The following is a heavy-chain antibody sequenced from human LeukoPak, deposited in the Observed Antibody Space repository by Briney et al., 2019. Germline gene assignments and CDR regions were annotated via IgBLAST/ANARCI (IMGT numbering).Heavy chain of an antibody. D-gene: IGHD3-16*01. CDR1: GITASSKY. J-gene: IGHJ2*01. V-gene: IGHV3-53*01. Sequence: QPGGSLRLSCAASGITASSKYMSWVRQAPGKGLERVSVMQSGGSTYYADSVKGRFTISRDNSKNTLYLQMNSLRVEDTAVYYCARDGGAGWYFDLWGRGTLVTVSS. CDR3: ARDGGAGWYFDL. CDR2: MQSGGST.